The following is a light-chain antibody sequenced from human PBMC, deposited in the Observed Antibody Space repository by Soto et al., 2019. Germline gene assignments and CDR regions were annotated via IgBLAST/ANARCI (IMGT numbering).Light chain of an antibody. Sequence: QFALPQPASVSGSPGQSITISCTGTSSDVGGYNYVSWYQQHPGKAPKLMIYEVSNRPSGVSNRFSGSKSGNTASLTISGLQGEDEADYYCGSYTSSSTVVFGGGTKLTVL. J-gene: IGLJ2*01. CDR1: SSDVGGYNY. V-gene: IGLV2-14*01. CDR3: GSYTSSSTVV. CDR2: EVS.